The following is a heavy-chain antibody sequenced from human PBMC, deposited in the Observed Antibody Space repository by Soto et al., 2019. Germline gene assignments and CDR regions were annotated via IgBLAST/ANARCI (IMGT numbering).Heavy chain of an antibody. CDR2: IYYSGST. J-gene: IGHJ6*02. Sequence: QVQLQEPGPGLVKPSQTLSLTCTVSGGSISSGGYYWSWIRQHPGKGLEWIGYIYYSGSTYYNPSLKSRVTISVDTSKNQFSLKLSSVTAADTAVYYCARDMMAAAGTYYYYGMDVWGQGTTVTVSS. V-gene: IGHV4-31*03. CDR1: GGSISSGGYY. CDR3: ARDMMAAAGTYYYYGMDV. D-gene: IGHD6-13*01.